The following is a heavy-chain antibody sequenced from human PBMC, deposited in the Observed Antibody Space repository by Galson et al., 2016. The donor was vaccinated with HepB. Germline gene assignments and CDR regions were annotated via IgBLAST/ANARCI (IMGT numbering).Heavy chain of an antibody. J-gene: IGHJ4*02. CDR2: ISGSGGST. CDR3: AKDGGDYDFWSGYYWGFDY. V-gene: IGHV3-23*01. Sequence: SLRLSCAASGFTFSSYAMSWVRQAPGKGLEWVSAISGSGGSTYYADSVKGRFTISRDNSKNTLYLQMNSLRAEDTAVYYCAKDGGDYDFWSGYYWGFDYWGQGTLVTVSS. CDR1: GFTFSSYA. D-gene: IGHD3-3*01.